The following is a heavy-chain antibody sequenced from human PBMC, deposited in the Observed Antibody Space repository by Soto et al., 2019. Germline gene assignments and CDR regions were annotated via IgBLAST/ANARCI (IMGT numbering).Heavy chain of an antibody. J-gene: IGHJ5*02. V-gene: IGHV3-23*01. D-gene: IGHD2-2*01. CDR2: ISGSSSST. CDR1: GFTFSRYA. CDR3: ARGRFSTTLYAGFDP. Sequence: GGSLRLSCAASGFTFSRYAMCWVRQAPGKGLYWVSAISGSSSSTYYADSVKGRFTISGDNSKNTLYLQMNSLRAEDTAVYYCARGRFSTTLYAGFDPWGQGTLVTVSS.